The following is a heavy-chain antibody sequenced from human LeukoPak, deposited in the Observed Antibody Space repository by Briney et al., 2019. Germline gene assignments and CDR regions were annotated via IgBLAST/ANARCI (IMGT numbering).Heavy chain of an antibody. D-gene: IGHD5-24*01. CDR3: ERDKMATVLDY. J-gene: IGHJ4*02. CDR2: IWYDGSNK. Sequence: GRSLRLSCAASGFTFSSYGMHWVRQAPGKGLEWVAVIWYDGSNKYYADSVKGRFTISRDNSKNTLYLQMNSLRAEDTAVYYCERDKMATVLDYWGQGTLVTVSS. V-gene: IGHV3-33*01. CDR1: GFTFSSYG.